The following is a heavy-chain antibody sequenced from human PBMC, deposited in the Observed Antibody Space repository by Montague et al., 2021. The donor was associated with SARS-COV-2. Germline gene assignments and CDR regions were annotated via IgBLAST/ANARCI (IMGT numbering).Heavy chain of an antibody. CDR2: IYYSGST. Sequence: SETLSLTCTVSGGSISSYYWSWIRQPPGKGLEWIGYIYYSGSTXXXPSXXXRVTISVDTSKDQFSLKLSSVTAADTAVYYCARHKSFDWLLIPKVGYYCMDVWGQGTTVTVSS. CDR1: GGSISSYY. J-gene: IGHJ6*02. V-gene: IGHV4-59*08. D-gene: IGHD3-9*01. CDR3: ARHKSFDWLLIPKVGYYCMDV.